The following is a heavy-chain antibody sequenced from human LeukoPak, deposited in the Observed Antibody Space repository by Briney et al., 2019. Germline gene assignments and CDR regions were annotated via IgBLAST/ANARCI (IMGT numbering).Heavy chain of an antibody. D-gene: IGHD1-1*01. Sequence: QTGGSLRLSCAASGFTFSSYAMSWVRQAPGKGLEWVSAISGSGGSTYYADSVKGRFTISRDNSKNTLYLQMNSPRAEDTAVYYCAKDGGTTGTYSIDYWGQGTLVTVSS. CDR3: AKDGGTTGTYSIDY. V-gene: IGHV3-23*01. CDR2: ISGSGGST. J-gene: IGHJ4*02. CDR1: GFTFSSYA.